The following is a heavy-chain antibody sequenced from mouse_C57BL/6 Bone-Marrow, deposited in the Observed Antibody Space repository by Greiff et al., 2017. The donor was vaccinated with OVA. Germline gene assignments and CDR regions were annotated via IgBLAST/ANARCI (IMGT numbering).Heavy chain of an antibody. Sequence: VHLVESGAELVKPGASVKLSCKASGYTFTSYWMHWVKQRPGQGLEWIGMIHPNSGSTNYNEKFKSKATLTVDKSSSTAYMQLSSLTSEDSAVYYCARRYYGNWYFDVWGTGTTVTVSS. CDR1: GYTFTSYW. V-gene: IGHV1-64*01. CDR3: ARRYYGNWYFDV. D-gene: IGHD2-1*01. CDR2: IHPNSGST. J-gene: IGHJ1*03.